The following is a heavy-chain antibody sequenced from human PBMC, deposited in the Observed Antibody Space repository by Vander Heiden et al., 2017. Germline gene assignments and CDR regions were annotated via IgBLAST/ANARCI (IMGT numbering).Heavy chain of an antibody. CDR1: GLTITSNT. J-gene: IGHJ3*01. CDR3: AKGQESKSGSVYRALDV. CDR2: VSGSDDTT. Sequence: VHLFEPVCALVQPRRSLGIACTAAGLTITSNTMSWVRQAPGKGLEWVSGVSGSDDTTYYADSVKGRFTISRDNVKNTLYLQRNSLRAEGTAVYYCAKGQESKSGSVYRALDVWGQAIMVTVSS. D-gene: IGHD1-26*01. V-gene: IGHV3-23*01.